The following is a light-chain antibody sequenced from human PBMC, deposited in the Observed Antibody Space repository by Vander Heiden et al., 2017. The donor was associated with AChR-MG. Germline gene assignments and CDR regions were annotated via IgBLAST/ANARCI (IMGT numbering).Light chain of an antibody. CDR2: GAS. CDR1: QTIIKF. CDR3: QQSYISPYT. J-gene: IGKJ2*01. Sequence: DIQMTQSPSSLSASVGDRVTITCRASQTIIKFLNWYQQKVGKAPKLLIYGASNLQSGVPSRFSGSGSGTELTLTISSLQPEDFATYYCQQSYISPYTFGQRTKVEIK. V-gene: IGKV1-39*01.